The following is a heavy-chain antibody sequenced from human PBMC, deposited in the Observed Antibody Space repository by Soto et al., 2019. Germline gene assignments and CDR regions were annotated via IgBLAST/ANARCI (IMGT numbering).Heavy chain of an antibody. CDR2: IYSGGST. CDR1: GFTVSSNY. Sequence: GGSLRLSCAASGFTVSSNYMSWVRQAPGKGLEWVSVIYSGGSTYYADSVKGRFTISRDNSKNTVYLQMNSLRAEDTAVYYCAGYCSSTSCYWDVWGKGTTVTVSS. J-gene: IGHJ6*04. CDR3: AGYCSSTSCYWDV. V-gene: IGHV3-66*01. D-gene: IGHD2-2*01.